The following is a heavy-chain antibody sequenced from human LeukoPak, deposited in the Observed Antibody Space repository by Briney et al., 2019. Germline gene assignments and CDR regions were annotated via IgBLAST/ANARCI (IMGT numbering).Heavy chain of an antibody. J-gene: IGHJ4*02. CDR1: GGSISSYY. D-gene: IGHD6-25*01. V-gene: IGHV4-59*01. Sequence: SETLSLTCTVSGGSISSYYCSWIRQPPGKGLEWIGYIYYSGSTNYNPSLKSRVTISVDTSKNQFSLKLRSVTAADTAVYYCARGPNSSGLHYFGYWGQGTLVTVSS. CDR2: IYYSGST. CDR3: ARGPNSSGLHYFGY.